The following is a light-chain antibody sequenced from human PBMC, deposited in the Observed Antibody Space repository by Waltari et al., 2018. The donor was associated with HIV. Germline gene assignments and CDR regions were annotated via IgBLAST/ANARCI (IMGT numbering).Light chain of an antibody. Sequence: YELTQPPSVSVSPGQTATIICSGDELPYHYAHWYQQRPVQAPGLVIYKDKERPSGISERFSGSSSGTTPTLTISGVLEEDEADYYCQSADSSETLGVFGGGTKLTVL. CDR3: QSADSSETLGV. CDR2: KDK. CDR1: ELPYHY. V-gene: IGLV3-25*03. J-gene: IGLJ3*02.